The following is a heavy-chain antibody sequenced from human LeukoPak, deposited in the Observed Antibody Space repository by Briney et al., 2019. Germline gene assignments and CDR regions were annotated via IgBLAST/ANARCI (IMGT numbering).Heavy chain of an antibody. CDR1: GYTFTGYY. Sequence: ASVKVSCKASGYTFTGYYMHWVRQAPGQGLEWMGWINPNSGGTNYAQKFQGRVTMTRDTSISTAYMELSRLRSDDTAVYYCARVLGYCSSTSCYNWIDPWGQGTLVTVSS. D-gene: IGHD2-2*01. CDR2: INPNSGGT. CDR3: ARVLGYCSSTSCYNWIDP. V-gene: IGHV1-2*02. J-gene: IGHJ5*02.